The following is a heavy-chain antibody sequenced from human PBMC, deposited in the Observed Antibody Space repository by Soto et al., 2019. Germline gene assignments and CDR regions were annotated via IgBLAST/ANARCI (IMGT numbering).Heavy chain of an antibody. Sequence: GGSLSLSCAASGFTFSSYAMHWVRQAPGKGLEWVAVISYDGSNKYYADSVKGRFTISRDNSKNTLYLQMNSLRAEDTAVYYCARDYYGSGSYYNLDYWGQGTLVTVS. CDR3: ARDYYGSGSYYNLDY. CDR1: GFTFSSYA. D-gene: IGHD3-10*01. V-gene: IGHV3-30-3*01. CDR2: ISYDGSNK. J-gene: IGHJ4*02.